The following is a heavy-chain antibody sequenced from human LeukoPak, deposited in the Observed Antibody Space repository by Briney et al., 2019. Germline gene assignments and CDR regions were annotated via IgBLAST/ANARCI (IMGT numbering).Heavy chain of an antibody. CDR3: ARKGGSYWLDAFDI. CDR2: IKQDGSEK. V-gene: IGHV3-7*01. J-gene: IGHJ3*02. CDR1: GFTFSSYW. D-gene: IGHD1-26*01. Sequence: PGGSLRLSCAASGFTFSSYWMSWVRQAPGKGLEWVANIKQDGSEKYYVDSVKGRFTISRDNAKNSLYLQMNSLRAEDTAVYYCARKGGSYWLDAFDIWGQGTMVTVSS.